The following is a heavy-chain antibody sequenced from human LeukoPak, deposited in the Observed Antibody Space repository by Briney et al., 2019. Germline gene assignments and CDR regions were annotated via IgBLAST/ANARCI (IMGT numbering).Heavy chain of an antibody. D-gene: IGHD3-9*01. CDR1: GYRFTSYW. V-gene: IGHV5-51*01. Sequence: GESLKISCKGSGYRFTSYWIGWVRQMPGKGLEWMGIIYPGDSDTRYSPSFQGQVTISADKSISTAYLQWSSLKASDTAMYYCARPEGHYDILTGGSLDYWGQGTLVTVSS. J-gene: IGHJ4*02. CDR3: ARPEGHYDILTGGSLDY. CDR2: IYPGDSDT.